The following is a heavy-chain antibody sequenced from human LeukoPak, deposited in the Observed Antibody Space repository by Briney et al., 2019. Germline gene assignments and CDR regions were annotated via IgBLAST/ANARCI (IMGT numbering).Heavy chain of an antibody. J-gene: IGHJ4*02. CDR2: IRYDGSKK. D-gene: IGHD2-15*01. V-gene: IGHV3-30*02. Sequence: GGSLRLSCAASGFTFSSFGMHWVRQAPGKGLEWVAFIRYDGSKKYYADSVKGRFTFSRDNSKNTLYLQMNSLRAEDTAVYYCARDIVVVVGRLEEPPPSDYWGQGTLVTVSS. CDR1: GFTFSSFG. CDR3: ARDIVVVVGRLEEPPPSDY.